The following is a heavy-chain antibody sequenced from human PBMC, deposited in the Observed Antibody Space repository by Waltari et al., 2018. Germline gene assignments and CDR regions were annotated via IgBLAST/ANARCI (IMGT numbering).Heavy chain of an antibody. CDR2: ITYDGMYK. CDR1: GFTFNNYA. D-gene: IGHD1-26*01. J-gene: IGHJ4*02. CDR3: VREHPNSGNYLIDC. Sequence: QVQLVESGGGVVQPGGSLRLSCAASGFTFNNYAMHWVRQAPAKGLEWVALITYDGMYKYYADSVKGRFTISRDSSKSSLYLHMNSLRPEDTALYYCVREHPNSGNYLIDCWGQGTLVTVSS. V-gene: IGHV3-30*04.